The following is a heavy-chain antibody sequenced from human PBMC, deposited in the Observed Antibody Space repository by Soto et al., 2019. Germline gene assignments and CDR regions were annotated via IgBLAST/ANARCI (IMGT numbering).Heavy chain of an antibody. J-gene: IGHJ6*02. CDR3: ARHVSESYDFWSAYANNYFPYSMDV. CDR1: GYNFNNYW. CDR2: IYPGEFET. V-gene: IGHV5-51*01. Sequence: GESLKISCKASGYNFNNYWIDWVRQMPGKGLEWMGVIYPGEFETRYSPSFQGHVTISADKSINTAYLQWSSLKASDTARYYCARHVSESYDFWSAYANNYFPYSMDVWGQGTTVTVSS. D-gene: IGHD3-3*01.